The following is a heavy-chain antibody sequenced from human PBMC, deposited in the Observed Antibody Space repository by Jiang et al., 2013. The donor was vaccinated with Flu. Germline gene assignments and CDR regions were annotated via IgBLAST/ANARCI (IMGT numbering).Heavy chain of an antibody. V-gene: IGHV1-46*02. J-gene: IGHJ6*02. CDR3: TREREEFRSSYDLDV. Sequence: QLVESGTEVKNPGASLKVSCRTSGFAFNRYYIHWVRQAPGQGLEWLGIINPSGASTTYGQRFKGRVTMTRDTSTSTVYMELTSLGSDDTAVYYCTREREEFRSSYDLDVWGQGTAVTVSS. D-gene: IGHD6-6*01. CDR2: INPSGAST. CDR1: GFAFNRYY.